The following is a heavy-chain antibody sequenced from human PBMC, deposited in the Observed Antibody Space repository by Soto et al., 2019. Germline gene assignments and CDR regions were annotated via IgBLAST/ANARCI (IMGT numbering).Heavy chain of an antibody. CDR3: ASSYSSSSVGMDV. J-gene: IGHJ6*02. V-gene: IGHV5-51*01. Sequence: GESLKISCKGSGYSFTSYWIGWVRQMPGKGLEWMGISYPGDSDTRYSPSFQGQVTISADKSISTAYLQWSSLKASDTAMYYCASSYSSSSVGMDVWGQGTTVTVSS. CDR2: SYPGDSDT. CDR1: GYSFTSYW. D-gene: IGHD6-6*01.